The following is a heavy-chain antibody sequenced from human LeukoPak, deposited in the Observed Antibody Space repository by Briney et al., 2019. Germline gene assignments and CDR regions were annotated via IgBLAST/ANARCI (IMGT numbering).Heavy chain of an antibody. CDR3: ASLSALGEYYYGSGFVV. Sequence: GGSLRLSCAASGFTFSSYWMSWVRQAPGKGLEWVANIKQDGSEKYYVDSVKGRFTISRDNAKDSLYLQMNSLRAEDTAVYYCASLSALGEYYYGSGFVVWGQGTLVTVSS. D-gene: IGHD3-10*01. J-gene: IGHJ4*02. V-gene: IGHV3-7*01. CDR1: GFTFSSYW. CDR2: IKQDGSEK.